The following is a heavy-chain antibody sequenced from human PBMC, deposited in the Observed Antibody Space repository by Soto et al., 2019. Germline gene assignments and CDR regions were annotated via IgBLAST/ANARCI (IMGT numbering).Heavy chain of an antibody. CDR1: GGSISSGGYY. J-gene: IGHJ6*02. Sequence: QMQLQESGPGLVKPSQTLSLTCTVSGGSISSGGYYWSWIRQHPGKGLEWIGYIYYSGSTYYNPSLKSRVTISVDTSKNQFSLKLSSVTAADTAVYYCARSYYDFWSGYYSDYYYGMDVWGQGTTVTVSS. CDR3: ARSYYDFWSGYYSDYYYGMDV. D-gene: IGHD3-3*01. V-gene: IGHV4-31*03. CDR2: IYYSGST.